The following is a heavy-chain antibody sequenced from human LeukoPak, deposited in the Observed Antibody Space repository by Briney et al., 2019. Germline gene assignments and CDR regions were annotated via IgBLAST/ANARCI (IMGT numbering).Heavy chain of an antibody. V-gene: IGHV3-21*01. D-gene: IGHD1-26*01. CDR1: GFPFSTYS. CDR3: ARGRPCITYYRVSDY. Sequence: PGGSLRLSCAASGFPFSTYSIHWVRQAPGKGLEWVASITSTSTYIYYADSVKGRFTISRDNAHNLLYLQMNSLRADDTAVYYCARGRPCITYYRVSDYWGQGTLVTVSS. J-gene: IGHJ4*02. CDR2: ITSTSTYI.